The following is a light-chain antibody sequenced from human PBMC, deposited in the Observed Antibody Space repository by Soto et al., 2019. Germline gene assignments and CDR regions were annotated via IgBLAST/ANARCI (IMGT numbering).Light chain of an antibody. CDR3: QKRSNWPWT. J-gene: IGKJ1*01. CDR2: DAS. V-gene: IGKV3-11*01. Sequence: EIVLTQSPATLSLSPGERATLSCRASQSVSSYLAWYQQTPGQAPRLLIYDASNRATGIPARFSGSGSGTDFTLTISSLEPEDFAVYYCQKRSNWPWTCGQGTKGDIK. CDR1: QSVSSY.